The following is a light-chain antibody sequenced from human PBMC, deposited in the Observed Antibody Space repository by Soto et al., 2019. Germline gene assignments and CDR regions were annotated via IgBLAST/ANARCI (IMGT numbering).Light chain of an antibody. Sequence: QSALTQPASVSGSPGQSITISCTGTSSDIGAYGFVSWYQHHPGKAPKLLIYEVSYRPSGVSSRFSGSKSGNSASLTISGLQAEDEDDYYCSSFTSSSALDVFGPGTKLTVL. CDR3: SSFTSSSALDV. CDR2: EVS. V-gene: IGLV2-14*01. CDR1: SSDIGAYGF. J-gene: IGLJ1*01.